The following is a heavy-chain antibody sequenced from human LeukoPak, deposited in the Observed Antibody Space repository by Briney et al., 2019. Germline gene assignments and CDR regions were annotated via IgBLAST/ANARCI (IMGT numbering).Heavy chain of an antibody. CDR2: IYYSGST. CDR3: ARQGVGFDP. V-gene: IGHV4-39*01. D-gene: IGHD3-3*01. CDR1: GGSISSSSYY. J-gene: IGHJ5*02. Sequence: PSETLSLTCTVSGGSISSSSYYWGWIRQPPGKGREWIGSIYYSGSTYYNPSLKSRVTISVDTSKNQFSLKLSSVTAADTAVYYCARQGVGFDPWGQGTLVTVSS.